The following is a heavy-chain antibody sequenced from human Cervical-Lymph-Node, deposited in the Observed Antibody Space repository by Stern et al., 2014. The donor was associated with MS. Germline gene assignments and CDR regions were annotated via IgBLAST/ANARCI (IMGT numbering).Heavy chain of an antibody. V-gene: IGHV3-30*18. CDR2: ISYDGNK. D-gene: IGHD5-18*01. CDR1: GFNFGDYA. Sequence: VQLVESGGGVVQPGRSLRLSCAASGFNFGDYAMHCVRQAPGKGLEWVALISYDGNKFYGDSVEGRFTISRDNSKNTLYLQMNSLRAEDTALYYCAKDKEGGDTAMADWGQGTLVTVSS. CDR3: AKDKEGGDTAMAD. J-gene: IGHJ4*02.